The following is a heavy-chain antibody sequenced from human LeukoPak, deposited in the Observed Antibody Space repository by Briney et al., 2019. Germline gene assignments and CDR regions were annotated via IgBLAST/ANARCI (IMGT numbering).Heavy chain of an antibody. CDR3: ARDSSGWYHFDY. CDR1: GGTFSSYA. CDR2: IIPIFGTA. V-gene: IGHV1-69*05. D-gene: IGHD6-19*01. Sequence: SVKVSYKASGGTFSSYAISWVRQAPGQGLEWMGGIIPIFGTANYAQKFQGRVTITTDESTSTAYMELSSLRSEDTAVYYCARDSSGWYHFDYWGQGTLVTVSS. J-gene: IGHJ4*02.